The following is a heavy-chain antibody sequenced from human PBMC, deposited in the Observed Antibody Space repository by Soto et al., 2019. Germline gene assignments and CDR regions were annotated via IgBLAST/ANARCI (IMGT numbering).Heavy chain of an antibody. CDR1: GGSISSGGYY. D-gene: IGHD3-16*01. CDR3: ARGGGLMHLFDY. CDR2: IYYSGST. J-gene: IGHJ4*02. V-gene: IGHV4-31*03. Sequence: PSETLSLTCTVSGGSISSGGYYWSWIRQHPGKGLEWIGYIYYSGSTYYNPSPKSRVTISVDTSKNQFSLKLSSVTAADTAVYYCARGGGLMHLFDYWGQGTLVTVSS.